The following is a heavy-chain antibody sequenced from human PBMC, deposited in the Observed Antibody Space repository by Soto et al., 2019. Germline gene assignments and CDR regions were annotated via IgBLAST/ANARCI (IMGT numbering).Heavy chain of an antibody. CDR3: ARQIYDSDTGPNFQYYFDS. Sequence: XESLIISCKGSGYSFAGYWLTWVRRKPGKGLEWMGRIDPSDSQTYYSPSFRGHVTISVTKSITTVFLQWSSLRASDTAMYYCARQIYDSDTGPNFQYYFDSWGQGAPVTVSS. J-gene: IGHJ4*02. D-gene: IGHD3-22*01. CDR2: IDPSDSQT. V-gene: IGHV5-10-1*01. CDR1: GYSFAGYW.